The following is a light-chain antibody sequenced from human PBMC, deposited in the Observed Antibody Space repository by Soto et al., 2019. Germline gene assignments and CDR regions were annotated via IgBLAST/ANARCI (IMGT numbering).Light chain of an antibody. V-gene: IGKV3-15*01. CDR2: DAS. J-gene: IGKJ2*01. Sequence: EIVMTQSPATLSVSPGERATLSCRASQSVSSKVAWYQQKPGQAPRLLIYDASTRATGIPARFSGRGSGTEFTLTISSLQSEDFAVYSCHQYHNWPLYTFGQGTKVDIK. CDR3: HQYHNWPLYT. CDR1: QSVSSK.